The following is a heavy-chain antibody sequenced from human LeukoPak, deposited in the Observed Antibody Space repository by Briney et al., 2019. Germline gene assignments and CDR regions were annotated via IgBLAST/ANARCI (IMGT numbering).Heavy chain of an antibody. J-gene: IGHJ5*02. D-gene: IGHD3-10*01. CDR1: GGSISSSSYY. CDR3: ARLAWFGDNWFDP. CDR2: IYYSGST. Sequence: PSETLSLTCTVSGGSISSSSYYWCGIRQPPGKGLEWIGSIYYSGSTYYNPSLKSRVTISVDTSQNQFSLKPRSVTAADTDVYSCARLAWFGDNWFDPWGQGTLVTVSS. V-gene: IGHV4-39*01.